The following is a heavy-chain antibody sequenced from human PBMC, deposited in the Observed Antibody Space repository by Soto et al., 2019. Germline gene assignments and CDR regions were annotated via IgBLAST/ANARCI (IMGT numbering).Heavy chain of an antibody. CDR1: GFIFSSYT. D-gene: IGHD5-12*01. CDR3: ASGSGYLFDS. CDR2: LSDNGDSY. Sequence: PGGSLRLSCAASGFIFSSYTMYWVRQTPGKGLEWVAVLSDNGDSYFYTGSVQGRFSISRDNAKNVLYLQMSSLRGEDTAMYYCASGSGYLFDSCGQGTLVTVSS. V-gene: IGHV3-30-3*01. J-gene: IGHJ4*02.